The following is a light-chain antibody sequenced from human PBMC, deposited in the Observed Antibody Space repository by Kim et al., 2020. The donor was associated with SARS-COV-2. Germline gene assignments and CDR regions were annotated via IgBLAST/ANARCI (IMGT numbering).Light chain of an antibody. CDR1: HTVGANY. CDR3: QQYASAPLT. CDR2: TAS. V-gene: IGKV3-20*01. Sequence: ENVLTQSPGTLSFSPGEKATISCRATHTVGANYIAWFQQKPGQPPRLLIHTASSRATGIADRFRGSGSGTDFTLTITRLEPEDFALYFCQQYASAPLTFGGGTKVDIK. J-gene: IGKJ4*01.